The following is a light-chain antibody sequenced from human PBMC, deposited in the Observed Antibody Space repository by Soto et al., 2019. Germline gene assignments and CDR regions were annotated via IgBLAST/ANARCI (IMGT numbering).Light chain of an antibody. CDR2: GAC. Sequence: IVMTQSPATLSVSPGESATLSWRASQSVSSNLAWYQHKPAQTPRLLIYGACYRAAGIPDRCCSSGSGTDFTLTIGRREPEDFALYYCRQYCSSPWTFGQGTKVDIK. CDR3: RQYCSSPWT. CDR1: QSVSSN. V-gene: IGKV3-20*01. J-gene: IGKJ1*01.